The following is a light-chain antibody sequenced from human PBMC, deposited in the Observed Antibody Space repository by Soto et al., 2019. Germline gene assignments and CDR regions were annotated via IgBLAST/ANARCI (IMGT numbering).Light chain of an antibody. CDR2: AAS. V-gene: IGKV1D-16*01. CDR1: QGISSW. J-gene: IGKJ1*01. CDR3: QHYNSYSEA. Sequence: DIQMTQSPSSVSASVGDRVTITCRASQGISSWLAWYQQKPGKAPKLLIYAASSLQSGVPSRFSGSGSGAEFTLTISSLQPDYFATYYCQHYNSYSEAFGQGTKVDIK.